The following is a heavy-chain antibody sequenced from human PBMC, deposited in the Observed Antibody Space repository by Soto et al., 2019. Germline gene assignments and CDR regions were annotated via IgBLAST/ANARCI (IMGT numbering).Heavy chain of an antibody. V-gene: IGHV5-51*01. J-gene: IGHJ3*02. Sequence: GASLKISCQGSGYSFTSYLIVLVRQMPGKGLEWMGIIYPGDSDTRYSPSFQGQVTISADKSISTAYLQWSSLKASDTAMYYCASTYYYDSSGYYHIDIWGQGTMVTVSS. CDR2: IYPGDSDT. CDR3: ASTYYYDSSGYYHIDI. CDR1: GYSFTSYL. D-gene: IGHD3-22*01.